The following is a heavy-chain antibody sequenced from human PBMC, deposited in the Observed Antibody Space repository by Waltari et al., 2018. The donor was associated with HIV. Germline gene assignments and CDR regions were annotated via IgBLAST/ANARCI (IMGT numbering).Heavy chain of an antibody. V-gene: IGHV3-23*01. CDR3: AKAVRYQLLYYAMDV. J-gene: IGHJ6*02. D-gene: IGHD2-2*01. CDR2: LGGGRETP. Sequence: EVQLLESGGGLVQPGGSLRLSCAGSGLTFRSYAMSWAGQAPGMGLEWVLVLGGGRETPPSAASVKGRFTISRDESNNTLYLQMNSLRAEDTAVYYCAKAVRYQLLYYAMDVWGQRTTVTVSS. CDR1: GLTFRSYA.